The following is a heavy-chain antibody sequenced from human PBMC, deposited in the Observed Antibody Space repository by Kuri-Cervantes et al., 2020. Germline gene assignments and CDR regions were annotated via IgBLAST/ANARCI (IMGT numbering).Heavy chain of an antibody. CDR2: IGTAGDT. CDR3: ARGGWGSSSWYRGDWFDP. CDR1: GFTFSSYD. V-gene: IGHV3-13*01. Sequence: GESLKISCAASGFTFSSYDMHWVRQATGKGLEWVSAIGTAGDTYYPGSVKGRFTISRDNSKNTLYLQMNSLRAEDTAVYYCARGGWGSSSWYRGDWFDPWGQGTLVTVSS. D-gene: IGHD6-13*01. J-gene: IGHJ5*02.